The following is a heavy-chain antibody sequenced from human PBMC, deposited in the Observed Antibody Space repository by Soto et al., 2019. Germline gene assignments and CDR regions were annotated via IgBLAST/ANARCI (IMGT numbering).Heavy chain of an antibody. Sequence: GGSLRLSCAASGFTFTSYAMNWVRQAPGKGLEWVSGISGSGGSTYYADSVKGRFTISRDNAKNVLYLQMNSLRAEDTAVNYCANDRIAVVPDALGIWGQGTMVTVSS. CDR1: GFTFTSYA. CDR2: ISGSGGST. V-gene: IGHV3-23*01. J-gene: IGHJ3*02. CDR3: ANDRIAVVPDALGI. D-gene: IGHD6-19*01.